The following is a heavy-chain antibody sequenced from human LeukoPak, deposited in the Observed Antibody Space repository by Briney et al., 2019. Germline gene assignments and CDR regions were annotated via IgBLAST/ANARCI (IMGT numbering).Heavy chain of an antibody. V-gene: IGHV3-7*01. J-gene: IGHJ5*02. CDR3: AKETYYFDSSGYSALDP. D-gene: IGHD3-22*01. CDR1: GFTFSSYW. CDR2: IKQDGSEK. Sequence: GGSLRLSCAASGFTFSSYWMSWVRQAPGKGLEWVANIKQDGSEKYYADSVKGRFTISRDNSKHTLYLQMNSLRPEDTAVYYCAKETYYFDSSGYSALDPWGQGTLVTVSS.